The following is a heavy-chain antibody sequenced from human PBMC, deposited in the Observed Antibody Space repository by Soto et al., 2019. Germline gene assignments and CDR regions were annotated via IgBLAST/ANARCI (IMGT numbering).Heavy chain of an antibody. CDR3: ARSLSSTGYSYSPIDYYYSVMAV. J-gene: IGHJ6*02. CDR1: GLSLSTSEMR. V-gene: IGHV2-70*04. Sequence: SGPKPGKATRRVGLTCRFSGLSLSTSEMRVSWIRQPPGKAVEWLVLFDWDDDKFYSTSLKTRLTISRDTSKNQVVLTMTNMDPVDTATYYCARSLSSTGYSYSPIDYYYSVMAVLGQGTTVTVSS. CDR2: FDWDDDK. D-gene: IGHD5-18*01.